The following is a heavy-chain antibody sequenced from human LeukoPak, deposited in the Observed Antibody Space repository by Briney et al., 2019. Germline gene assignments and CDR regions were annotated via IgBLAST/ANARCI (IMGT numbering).Heavy chain of an antibody. CDR1: GFTFSSYS. D-gene: IGHD3-10*01. J-gene: IGHJ3*02. V-gene: IGHV3-21*01. CDR2: ISSSSSYI. CDR3: ARGPLWFGELSPAFDI. Sequence: PGGSLRLSCAASGFTFSSYSMNWVRQAPGKGLEWVSSISSSSSYIYYADSVKGRFTISRDNAKNSLYLQMNSLRAEDTAVYYCARGPLWFGELSPAFDIWGQGTMVTVSS.